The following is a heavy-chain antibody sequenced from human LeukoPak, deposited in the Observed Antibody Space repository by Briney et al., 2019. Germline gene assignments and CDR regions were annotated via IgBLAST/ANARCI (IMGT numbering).Heavy chain of an antibody. CDR1: GGTFSSYA. CDR2: IIPIFGTA. Sequence: GASVKVSCKASGGTFSSYAISWVRQAPGQGLEWMGGIIPIFGTANYAQKFQGRVTITADKSTSTAYMELSSLRSEDTAVYYCASNKDYGDLQYYFDYWGQGTLVTVSS. CDR3: ASNKDYGDLQYYFDY. D-gene: IGHD4-17*01. J-gene: IGHJ4*02. V-gene: IGHV1-69*06.